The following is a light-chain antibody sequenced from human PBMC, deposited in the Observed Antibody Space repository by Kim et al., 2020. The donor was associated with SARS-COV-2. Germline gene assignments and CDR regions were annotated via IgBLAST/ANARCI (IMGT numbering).Light chain of an antibody. Sequence: SLSPGEGATLSCRASQIVNSYYLAWYQQKPGQAPRLLIYGASTRATGIPDRFSCSGSGTDFTLTISRLEAEDSALYYCQHFGSSPTFGQGTKLEI. J-gene: IGKJ2*01. CDR1: QIVNSYY. V-gene: IGKV3-20*01. CDR2: GAS. CDR3: QHFGSSPT.